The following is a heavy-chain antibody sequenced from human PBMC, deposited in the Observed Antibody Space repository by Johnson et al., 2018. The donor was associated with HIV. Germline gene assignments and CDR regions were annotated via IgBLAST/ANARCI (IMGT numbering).Heavy chain of an antibody. Sequence: VQLVESGGGVVRPGGSLRLSCSASGFTFDDYGINWVRQAPGRGLEWVSGINWNGGSAGYTDSVRGRFTISRDSAQNSVSLQMNSLRAEDTALYDCAKGVASTTVAAFDIWGLGTLVTVSS. CDR1: GFTFDDYG. V-gene: IGHV3-20*01. J-gene: IGHJ3*02. CDR2: INWNGGSA. D-gene: IGHD4-17*01. CDR3: AKGVASTTVAAFDI.